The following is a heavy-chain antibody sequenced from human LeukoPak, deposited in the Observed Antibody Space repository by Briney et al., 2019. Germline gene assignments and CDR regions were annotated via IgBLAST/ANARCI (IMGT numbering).Heavy chain of an antibody. CDR1: GFTFSSYG. CDR2: ISYDGSNK. J-gene: IGHJ4*02. Sequence: GGSLRLSCAASGFTFSSYGMHWVRQAPGKGLEWVAVISYDGSNKYYADSVEGRFTISRDNSKNTLYLQMNSLRAEDTAVYYCARDRKWSEAYLRGLDYWGQGTLVTVSS. CDR3: ARDRKWSEAYLRGLDY. V-gene: IGHV3-30*03. D-gene: IGHD2-15*01.